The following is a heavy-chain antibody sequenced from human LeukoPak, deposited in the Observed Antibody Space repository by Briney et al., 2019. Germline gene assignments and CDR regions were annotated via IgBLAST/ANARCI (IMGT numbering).Heavy chain of an antibody. CDR2: FIPIFGTA. J-gene: IGHJ6*04. D-gene: IGHD6-13*01. V-gene: IGHV1-69*01. CDR3: ARDGTAAAGPNGGMDV. Sequence: SVKVSCKASGGTFSSYAISWVRQAPGQGLEWMGGFIPIFGTANYAQKFQGRVTITADESTSTAYMELSSLRSEDTAVYYCARDGTAAAGPNGGMDVWGKGTTVTVSS. CDR1: GGTFSSYA.